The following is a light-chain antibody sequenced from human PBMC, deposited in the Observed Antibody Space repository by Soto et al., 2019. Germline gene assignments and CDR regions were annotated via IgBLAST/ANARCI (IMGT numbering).Light chain of an antibody. CDR1: QSVSRNY. V-gene: IGKV3-20*01. CDR2: GAS. J-gene: IGKJ1*01. CDR3: QQFDRSIPSWT. Sequence: ETVLTQSPGTLSLSPGERATLSCRASQSVSRNYLAWYQHIPGQAPRLLIYGASTRATGIPDRFSGSGSGTDFTLTISRLEPEDFAVYYCQQFDRSIPSWTFGQGTKVE.